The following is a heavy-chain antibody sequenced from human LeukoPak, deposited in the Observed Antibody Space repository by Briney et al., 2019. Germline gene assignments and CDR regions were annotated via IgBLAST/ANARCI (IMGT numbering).Heavy chain of an antibody. Sequence: SVKVSCKASGGTFSSYAISWVRQAPGQGLEWMGGIIPIFGTANYAQKFQGRVTITADESTSTAYMDLSSLRSEDTAVYYCARDPLNGYSYGLFDYWGQGTLVTVSS. CDR3: ARDPLNGYSYGLFDY. V-gene: IGHV1-69*01. CDR1: GGTFSSYA. CDR2: IIPIFGTA. D-gene: IGHD5-18*01. J-gene: IGHJ4*02.